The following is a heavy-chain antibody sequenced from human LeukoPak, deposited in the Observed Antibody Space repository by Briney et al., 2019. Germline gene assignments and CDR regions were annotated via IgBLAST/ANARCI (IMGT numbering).Heavy chain of an antibody. V-gene: IGHV4-39*01. J-gene: IGHJ6*02. Sequence: PSETLSLTCTVSGGSISSSSYYWGWIRQPPGKGLEWIGSIYYSGSTYYNPSLKSRVTISVDTSKNQFSLKLSSVTAADTAVYYCARRRVRFSSSWYRDDYYYYGMDVWGQGTTVTVSS. D-gene: IGHD6-13*01. CDR1: GGSISSSSYY. CDR3: ARRRVRFSSSWYRDDYYYYGMDV. CDR2: IYYSGST.